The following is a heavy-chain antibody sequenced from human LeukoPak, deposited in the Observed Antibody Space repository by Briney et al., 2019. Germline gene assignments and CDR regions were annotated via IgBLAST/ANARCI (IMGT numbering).Heavy chain of an antibody. D-gene: IGHD3-22*01. Sequence: ASVKLSCKTSGYTFTIYDINWVRHVPGQGLEWVGGMDGNSGKTAYAQNFLGRVTITRNTSISTAYMELSSLRSEDTAVYYCARLYYYASSGYDALDIWGQGTMVAVSS. CDR2: MDGNSGKT. CDR1: GYTFTIYD. J-gene: IGHJ3*02. CDR3: ARLYYYASSGYDALDI. V-gene: IGHV1-8*03.